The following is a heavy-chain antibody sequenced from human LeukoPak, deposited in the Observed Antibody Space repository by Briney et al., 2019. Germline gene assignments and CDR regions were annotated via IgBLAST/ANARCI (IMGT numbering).Heavy chain of an antibody. Sequence: SETLSLTCTVSGGSISSGGYYWSWIRQHPGKGLEWIGYIYYSGSTYYNPSLKSRVTISVDTSKNQFSLKLSSVTAADTAVYYCASKPKYGAVPDYWGQGTLVTVSS. D-gene: IGHD4-17*01. J-gene: IGHJ4*02. CDR2: IYYSGST. CDR3: ASKPKYGAVPDY. V-gene: IGHV4-31*03. CDR1: GGSISSGGYY.